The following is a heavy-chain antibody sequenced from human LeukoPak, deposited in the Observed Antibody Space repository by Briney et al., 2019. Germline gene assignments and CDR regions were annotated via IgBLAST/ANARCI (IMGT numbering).Heavy chain of an antibody. V-gene: IGHV3-48*04. D-gene: IGHD5-18*01. Sequence: GGSLRLSCAASGFTFSSYAMSWVRQAPGKGLEWVSYISSSGSTIYYADSVKGRFTISRDNAKNSLYLQMNSLRAEDTAVYYCARDGHSYGYQDWGQGTLVTVSS. J-gene: IGHJ4*02. CDR1: GFTFSSYA. CDR3: ARDGHSYGYQD. CDR2: ISSSGSTI.